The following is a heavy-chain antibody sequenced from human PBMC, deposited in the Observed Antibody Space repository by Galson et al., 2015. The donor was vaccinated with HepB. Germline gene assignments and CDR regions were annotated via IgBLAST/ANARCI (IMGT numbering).Heavy chain of an antibody. CDR2: IDWDDDK. D-gene: IGHD4-17*01. V-gene: IGHV2-70*11. CDR1: GFSLSTSGMC. J-gene: IGHJ6*02. CDR3: ARIRPEDGDYTVYGMDV. Sequence: PALVKPTQTLTLTCTFSGFSLSTSGMCVSWIRQPPGKALEWLARIDWDDDKYYSTSLKTRLTISKDTSKNQVVLTMTNMDPVDTATYYCARIRPEDGDYTVYGMDVWGQGTTVTVSS.